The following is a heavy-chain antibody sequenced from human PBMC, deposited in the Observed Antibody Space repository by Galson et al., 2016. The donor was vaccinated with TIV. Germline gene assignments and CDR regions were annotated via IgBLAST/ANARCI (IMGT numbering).Heavy chain of an antibody. CDR2: MNPSNGNT. CDR1: GYTFSSYD. Sequence: SVKVSCKASGYTFSSYDIDWVRQATGQGLEWVGWMNPSNGNTDLAQNFQGRVTITRDTSMNTAYLELNSLGSEDTAVYYCASGRFWMGTWNALGGDYWGQGTLVSVSS. D-gene: IGHD1-1*01. V-gene: IGHV1-8*01. J-gene: IGHJ4*02. CDR3: ASGRFWMGTWNALGGDY.